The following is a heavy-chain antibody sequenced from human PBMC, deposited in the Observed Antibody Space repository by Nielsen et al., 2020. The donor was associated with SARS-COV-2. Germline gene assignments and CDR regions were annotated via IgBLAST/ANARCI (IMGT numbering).Heavy chain of an antibody. CDR3: ARHGEGFLEWLSHEEYNWFDP. CDR1: GYSFTSYW. V-gene: IGHV5-10-1*01. D-gene: IGHD3-3*01. CDR2: IDPSDSYT. J-gene: IGHJ5*02. Sequence: GESLKISCKGSGYSFTSYWISWVRQMPGKGLEWMGRIDPSDSYTNYSPSFQGHVTISADKSISTAYLQWSSLKASDTAMYYCARHGEGFLEWLSHEEYNWFDPWGQGTLVTVSS.